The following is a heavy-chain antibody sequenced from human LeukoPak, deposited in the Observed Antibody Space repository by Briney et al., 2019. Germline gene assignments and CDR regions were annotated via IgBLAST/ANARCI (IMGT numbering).Heavy chain of an antibody. D-gene: IGHD6-19*01. CDR1: GFTVSSNY. CDR3: ATDSSGWYVDY. V-gene: IGHV3-21*01. CDR2: ISSSSSYI. Sequence: PGGSLRLSCAASGFTVSSNYMSWVRQAPGKGLEWVSSISSSSSYIYYADSVKGRFTISRDNAKNSLYLQMNSLRAEDTAVYYCATDSSGWYVDYWGQGTLVTVSS. J-gene: IGHJ4*02.